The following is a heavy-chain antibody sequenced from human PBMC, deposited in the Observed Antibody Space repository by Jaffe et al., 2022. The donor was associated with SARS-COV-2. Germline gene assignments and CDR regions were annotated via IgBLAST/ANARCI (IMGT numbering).Heavy chain of an antibody. V-gene: IGHV3-23*01. D-gene: IGHD6-6*01. CDR3: ASGWRASSGDY. J-gene: IGHJ4*02. Sequence: EVQLLESGGGLVQPGGSLRLSCAASGLPFSTYAMTWVRQAPGKGLEWVSAISDSGRSTYYADSVRGRFTISRDDYDNTLFLHMNSLRADDTAVYYCASGWRASSGDYWGQGTLVTVSS. CDR1: GLPFSTYA. CDR2: ISDSGRST.